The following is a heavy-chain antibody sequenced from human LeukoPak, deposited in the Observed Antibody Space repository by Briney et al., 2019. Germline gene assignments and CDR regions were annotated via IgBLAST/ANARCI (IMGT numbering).Heavy chain of an antibody. CDR2: IKSKTDGGAT. CDR3: AHRDTSMVRVDY. CDR1: GFTFSSYS. D-gene: IGHD5-18*01. J-gene: IGHJ4*02. V-gene: IGHV3-15*01. Sequence: GGSLRLSCAASGFTFSSYSMNWVRQAPGKGLEWIGRIKSKTDGGATHYAAPVKDRFTISRDDSKNTLYLQMNSLTTEDTAVYFCAHRDTSMVRVDYWGQGTLVTVSS.